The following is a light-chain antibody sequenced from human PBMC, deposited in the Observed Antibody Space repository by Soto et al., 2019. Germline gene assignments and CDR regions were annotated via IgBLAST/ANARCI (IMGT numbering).Light chain of an antibody. Sequence: ENVLTQSPGTLSLSPGERATLSCRASQSVTNNFFSWYQQKPGQAPRLFIYGISSRATGIQDSFSGSGSGTYFTLTIRRLEPEDFVVYYCQQYSTLPHTFGQGTKLEVK. V-gene: IGKV3-20*01. CDR1: QSVTNNF. CDR2: GIS. J-gene: IGKJ2*01. CDR3: QQYSTLPHT.